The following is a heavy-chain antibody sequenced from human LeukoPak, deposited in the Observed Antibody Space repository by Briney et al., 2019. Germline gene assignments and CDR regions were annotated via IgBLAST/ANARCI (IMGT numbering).Heavy chain of an antibody. J-gene: IGHJ4*02. CDR2: INSDGSST. Sequence: PGGSLRLSCAASGFTFSSYWMHWARQAPGKGLVWVSRINSDGSSTSYADSVKGRFTISRDNAKNTLYLQMNSLRAEDTAVYYCARSSSGYSEYYFDYWGQGTLVTVSS. D-gene: IGHD3-22*01. CDR3: ARSSSGYSEYYFDY. CDR1: GFTFSSYW. V-gene: IGHV3-74*01.